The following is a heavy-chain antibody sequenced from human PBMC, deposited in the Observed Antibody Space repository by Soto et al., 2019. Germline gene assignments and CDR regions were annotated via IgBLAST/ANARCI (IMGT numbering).Heavy chain of an antibody. CDR3: ARGSGITIFGGGTR. D-gene: IGHD3-3*01. J-gene: IGHJ4*02. CDR1: GGTFSSYA. Sequence: QVHLVQSGAEVKTPGSAVNVSCKSSGGTFSSYAISWVRQAPGQGLEWMGGTIPIFGTATYAQKFQGRVTITADESTSTDYMELSSLRSEATAVYYGARGSGITIFGGGTRWGQGTLVTVSS. CDR2: TIPIFGTA. V-gene: IGHV1-69*01.